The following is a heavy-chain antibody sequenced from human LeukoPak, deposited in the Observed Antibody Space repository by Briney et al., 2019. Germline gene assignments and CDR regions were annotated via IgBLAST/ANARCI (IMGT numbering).Heavy chain of an antibody. V-gene: IGHV3-64D*06. J-gene: IGHJ4*02. CDR3: VKGRIYCCYPSLDY. Sequence: GGSLRLSCSVSGFTFSDYAMHWVRQAPGKGLEYVSAITNNGGSTYYADSAKGRFSVSRDNSKNTVYLQLSGLRPGDTAVYYCVKGRIYCCYPSLDYWGQGTLVTVSS. CDR1: GFTFSDYA. CDR2: ITNNGGST. D-gene: IGHD2-2*01.